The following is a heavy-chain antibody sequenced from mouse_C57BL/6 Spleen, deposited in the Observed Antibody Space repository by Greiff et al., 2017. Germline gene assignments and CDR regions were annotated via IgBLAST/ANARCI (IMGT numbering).Heavy chain of an antibody. V-gene: IGHV1-54*01. D-gene: IGHD3-3*01. J-gene: IGHJ3*01. Sequence: VKVVESGAELVRPGTSVKVSCKASGYAFTNYLIEWVKQRPGQGLEWIGVINPGSGGTNYNEKFKGKATLTADKSSSTAYMQLSSLTSEDSAVYFCARLEARGFAYWGQGTLVTVSA. CDR3: ARLEARGFAY. CDR1: GYAFTNYL. CDR2: INPGSGGT.